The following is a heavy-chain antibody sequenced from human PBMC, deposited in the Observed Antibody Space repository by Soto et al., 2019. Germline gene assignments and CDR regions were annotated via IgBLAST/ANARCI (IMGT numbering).Heavy chain of an antibody. D-gene: IGHD2-2*01. V-gene: IGHV6-1*01. CDR3: ARLPGIVVVPAAILYGMDV. J-gene: IGHJ6*02. CDR2: TYYRSKWYN. CDR1: GDSVSSNSAA. Sequence: SQTLSLTCAISGDSVSSNSAAWNWIGQSPSRGLEWLGRTYYRSKWYNDYAVSVKSRITINPDTSKNQFSLQLNSVTPEDTAVYYCARLPGIVVVPAAILYGMDVWGQGTTVTVSS.